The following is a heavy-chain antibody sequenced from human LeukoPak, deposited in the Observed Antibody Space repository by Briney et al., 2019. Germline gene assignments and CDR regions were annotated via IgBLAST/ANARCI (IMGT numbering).Heavy chain of an antibody. J-gene: IGHJ4*02. CDR1: GFTFSNAW. D-gene: IGHD3-22*01. V-gene: IGHV3-15*01. CDR2: TKSKTDGGTT. CDR3: ARDGSSGYNDY. Sequence: PGGSLRLSCAASGFTFSNAWMTWVRQAPGKGLEWVGRTKSKTDGGTTDYAAPVKGRFTISRDDSKNTLYLQMNSLKTEDTAVYYCARDGSSGYNDYWGQGTLVTVSS.